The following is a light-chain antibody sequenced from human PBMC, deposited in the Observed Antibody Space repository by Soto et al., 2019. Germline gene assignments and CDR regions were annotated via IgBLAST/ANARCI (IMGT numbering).Light chain of an antibody. Sequence: QSALTQPASVSGSPGQSITISCTGTSSDVGAYNFVSWYQHHPGKAPQLIIYDVNNRPSGVSDRFSGSKSGNTASLTISGLQAEEEAGYYCSSYTTPATRLFGGGTKVTVL. V-gene: IGLV2-14*03. CDR3: SSYTTPATRL. J-gene: IGLJ2*01. CDR1: SSDVGAYNF. CDR2: DVN.